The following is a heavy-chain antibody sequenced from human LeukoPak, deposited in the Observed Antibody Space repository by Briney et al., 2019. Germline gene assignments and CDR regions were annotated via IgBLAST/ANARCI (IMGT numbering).Heavy chain of an antibody. V-gene: IGHV5-51*01. D-gene: IGHD4-17*01. CDR1: GYSSTSYW. CDR3: ARQDHDYGDYGGFFY. CDR2: IYPGDSDT. Sequence: GESLKISCKGSGYSSTSYWIGWVRQMPGKGLEWMGIIYPGDSDTRYSPSFQGQVTISADKSISTAYLQWSSLKASDTAMYYCARQDHDYGDYGGFFYWGQGTLVTVSS. J-gene: IGHJ4*02.